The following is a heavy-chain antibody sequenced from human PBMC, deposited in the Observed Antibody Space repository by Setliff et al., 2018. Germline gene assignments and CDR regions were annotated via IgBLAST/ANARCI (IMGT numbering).Heavy chain of an antibody. Sequence: PSETLSLTCTVSGDSIIGYYWSWIRQSPGKGLDWIGYVSSSGSPNYSPSFKNRVTMSIDTSKNQFSLKLSSVTASDTAVYYCARLYHKENSADFRRAPFDVWGQGIMVTVSS. D-gene: IGHD2-21*01. CDR1: GDSIIGYY. V-gene: IGHV4-59*01. J-gene: IGHJ3*01. CDR3: ARLYHKENSADFRRAPFDV. CDR2: VSSSGSP.